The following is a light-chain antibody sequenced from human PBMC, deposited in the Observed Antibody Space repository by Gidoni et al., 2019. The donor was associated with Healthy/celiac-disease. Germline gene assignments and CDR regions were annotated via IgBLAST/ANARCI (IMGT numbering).Light chain of an antibody. J-gene: IGKJ1*01. V-gene: IGKV1-6*01. Sequence: DRVTITCRASQGIRNDLGWYQQKPGKAPKLLIYAASSLQSGVPSRFRGSGSGTDFTLTISSLQPEDFATYYCLQDYNYPWTFGQGTKVEIK. CDR3: LQDYNYPWT. CDR2: AAS. CDR1: QGIRND.